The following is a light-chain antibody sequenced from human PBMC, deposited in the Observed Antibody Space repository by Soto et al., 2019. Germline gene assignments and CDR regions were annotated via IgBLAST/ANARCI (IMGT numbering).Light chain of an antibody. CDR1: SSDVGGYNY. V-gene: IGLV2-14*01. CDR2: DVS. J-gene: IGLJ1*01. Sequence: QSVLTQPASVSGSPGQSITFSCTGTSSDVGGYNYVSWYQQHPGKAPKFMIYDVSNRPSGVSNRFSGSKSGNTASLTISGLQAEDEADYYCCSYTTSNTRQIVFGTGTKVTV. CDR3: CSYTTSNTRQIV.